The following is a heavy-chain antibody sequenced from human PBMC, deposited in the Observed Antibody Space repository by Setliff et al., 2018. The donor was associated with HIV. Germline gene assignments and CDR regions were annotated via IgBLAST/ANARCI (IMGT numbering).Heavy chain of an antibody. V-gene: IGHV4-39*07. CDR3: ARGWFGGYYFDY. CDR2: VYHSGGT. CDR1: GGSISSFSYY. D-gene: IGHD3-10*01. Sequence: PSETLSLTCTVSGGSISSFSYYWAWIRQSPGKGLEWIGNVYHSGGTDYNPSLESRVTMSVDRSNNQFSLELTSVTAADTAVYYCARGWFGGYYFDYWGQGTLVTVSS. J-gene: IGHJ4*02.